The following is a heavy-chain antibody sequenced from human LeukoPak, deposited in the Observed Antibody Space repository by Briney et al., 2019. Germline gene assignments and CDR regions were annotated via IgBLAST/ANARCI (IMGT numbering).Heavy chain of an antibody. J-gene: IGHJ6*02. CDR1: GGSISGYY. Sequence: SETLSLTCTVSGGSISGYYWSWIRQPPGKGLEWIGDIYYIGSTNYNPSLKSRVIISVDTSKNQFSLNLSSVTAADTAVYYCARDRRFNGMDVWGQGTTVTVSS. CDR3: ARDRRFNGMDV. V-gene: IGHV4-59*01. D-gene: IGHD3-3*01. CDR2: IYYIGST.